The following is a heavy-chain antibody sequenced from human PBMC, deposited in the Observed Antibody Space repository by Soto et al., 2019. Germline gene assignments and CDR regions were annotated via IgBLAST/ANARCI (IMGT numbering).Heavy chain of an antibody. Sequence: PGESLKISCKGSGYSFTSYWISWVRQMPGKGLEWMGRIDPSDSYTNYSPSFQGHVTISADKSISTAYLQWSSLKASDTAMYYCASCTQATARGRAAGPGMDVWGQGTTVTAAS. CDR3: ASCTQATARGRAAGPGMDV. CDR1: GYSFTSYW. CDR2: IDPSDSYT. J-gene: IGHJ6*02. D-gene: IGHD6-13*01. V-gene: IGHV5-10-1*01.